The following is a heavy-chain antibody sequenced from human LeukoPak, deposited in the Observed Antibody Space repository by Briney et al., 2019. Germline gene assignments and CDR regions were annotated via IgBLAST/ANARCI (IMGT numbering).Heavy chain of an antibody. D-gene: IGHD4-11*01. V-gene: IGHV4-30-4*02. CDR3: AREVTTANFDS. CDR1: GGSVSGGDYY. J-gene: IGHJ4*02. Sequence: SETLSLTCTVSGGSVSGGDYYWSWIRQPPGKGLEWIGYIHYSGSTYYSPSLKSRVTISIDTSKNQFSLELSSVTAADTAVYYCAREVTTANFDSWGQGTLVTVSS. CDR2: IHYSGST.